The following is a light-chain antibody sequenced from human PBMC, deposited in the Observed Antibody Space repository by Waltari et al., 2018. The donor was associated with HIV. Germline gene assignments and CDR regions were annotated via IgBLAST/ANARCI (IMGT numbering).Light chain of an antibody. V-gene: IGLV1-51*01. J-gene: IGLJ2*01. CDR1: SANIGKNY. CDR3: GTWDNSLSADVV. CDR2: DNN. Sequence: QSVLTQPPSVSAAPGQKVTISCSGSSANIGKNYVSWYQQFPGPPPKRLIYDNNKRPSGIPDRCAGSKSGTSATLGITGLQTGDEADYYCGTWDNSLSADVVFGGGTKLTVL.